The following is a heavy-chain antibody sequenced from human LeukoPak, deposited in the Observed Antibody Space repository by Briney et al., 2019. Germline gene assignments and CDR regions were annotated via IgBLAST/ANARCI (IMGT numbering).Heavy chain of an antibody. J-gene: IGHJ5*02. CDR1: GFTFSESW. CDR2: INQDGTVT. CDR3: TKALDL. V-gene: IGHV3-7*01. Sequence: PGGSLRLSCAASGFTFSESWMDWVRQAPGKGLEWVANINQDGTVTYYVDSAKGRFTISRDNAKNSLYLQMDSLRFEDTAMYYCTKALDLWGQGSLVTVSS.